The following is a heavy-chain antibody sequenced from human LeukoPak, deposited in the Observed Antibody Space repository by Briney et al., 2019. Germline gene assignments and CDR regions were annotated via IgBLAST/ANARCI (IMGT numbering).Heavy chain of an antibody. J-gene: IGHJ4*02. CDR1: GFTFSSYW. V-gene: IGHV3-7*01. Sequence: GGSLRLSCAASGFTFSSYWMSWVRQAPGKGLEWVANIKQDGSEKYYVDSVKGRFTISRDNAKNSLYLQMNSLRAEDTAVYYCARVREVVTAHLAYWGQGTLVTVSS. D-gene: IGHD2-21*02. CDR2: IKQDGSEK. CDR3: ARVREVVTAHLAY.